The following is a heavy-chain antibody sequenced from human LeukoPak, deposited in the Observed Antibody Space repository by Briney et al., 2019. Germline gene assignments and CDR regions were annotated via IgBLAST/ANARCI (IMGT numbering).Heavy chain of an antibody. V-gene: IGHV4-39*01. CDR3: ARHAESYYYDSSGYQPIDY. J-gene: IGHJ4*02. D-gene: IGHD3-22*01. CDR2: IYYSGGT. CDR1: GGSISSSSYY. Sequence: PSETLSHTCTVSGGSISSSSYYWGWIRQPPGKGLEWIGSIYYSGGTYYNPSLKSRVTISVDTSKNQFSLKLSSVTAADTAVYYCARHAESYYYDSSGYQPIDYWGQGTLVTVSS.